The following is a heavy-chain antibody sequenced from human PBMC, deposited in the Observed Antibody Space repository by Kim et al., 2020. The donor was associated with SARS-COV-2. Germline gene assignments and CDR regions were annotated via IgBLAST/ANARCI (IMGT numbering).Heavy chain of an antibody. J-gene: IGHJ5*02. CDR1: GGSISSGDYY. CDR2: IHYSGNT. V-gene: IGHV4-31*03. Sequence: SETLSLTCTVSGGSISSGDYYWTWIRQRPGKGLEWIAYIHYSGNTYYNPSLKSRLTISVDTSENQFSLKLSSVTAADTAMYYCARDLGSGSHLGWFDPWGQGTLVTVSS. D-gene: IGHD1-26*01. CDR3: ARDLGSGSHLGWFDP.